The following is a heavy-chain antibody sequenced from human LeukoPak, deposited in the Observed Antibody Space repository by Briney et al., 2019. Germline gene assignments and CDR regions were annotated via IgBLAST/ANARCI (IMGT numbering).Heavy chain of an antibody. CDR2: ISLTSNDI. V-gene: IGHV3-21*01. Sequence: PGGSLTLSCAASGFTFSSYSMKWVRQAPGKGLEWVSSISLTSNDIYYAASVRGRFIISRENAKNLLSLQMNSLRAEDTALYYCARGDTSLQRNDALDIWGQGTMVSVSS. CDR3: ARGDTSLQRNDALDI. D-gene: IGHD2/OR15-2a*01. J-gene: IGHJ3*02. CDR1: GFTFSSYS.